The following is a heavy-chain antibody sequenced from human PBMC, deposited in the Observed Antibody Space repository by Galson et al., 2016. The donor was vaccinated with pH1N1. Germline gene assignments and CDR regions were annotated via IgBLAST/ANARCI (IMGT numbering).Heavy chain of an antibody. V-gene: IGHV1-69*01. D-gene: IGHD2-15*01. CDR2: VIPVFGTT. Sequence: QSGAEVKKPGSSVKVSCKAFGGTFSSYAITWVRQAPGQGLEWMGGVIPVFGTTNYAPKFQGRVTITAGESMSTAYMELSSLKSEDTAVDYCARGEGCCSGNNFDCAFEIWGQGTMVTVPS. CDR1: GGTFSSYA. CDR3: ARGEGCCSGNNFDCAFEI. J-gene: IGHJ3*02.